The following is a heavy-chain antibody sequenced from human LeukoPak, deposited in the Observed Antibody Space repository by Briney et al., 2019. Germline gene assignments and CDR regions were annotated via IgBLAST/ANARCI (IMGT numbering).Heavy chain of an antibody. CDR1: GFTFSSYW. CDR3: AKDIARLGIAVAGPIDY. V-gene: IGHV3-7*03. D-gene: IGHD6-19*01. Sequence: GGSLRLSCAASGFTFSSYWMSWVRQAPGKGLEWVANIKQDGSEKYYVDSVKGRFTISRDNAKNSLYLQMNSLRAEDTALYYCAKDIARLGIAVAGPIDYWGQGTLVTVSS. CDR2: IKQDGSEK. J-gene: IGHJ4*02.